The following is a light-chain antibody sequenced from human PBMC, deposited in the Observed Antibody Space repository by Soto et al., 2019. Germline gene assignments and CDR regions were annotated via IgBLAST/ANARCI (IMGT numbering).Light chain of an antibody. J-gene: IGLJ3*02. CDR3: FLSYSAARV. Sequence: QAVVTQEPSLTVSPGGTVTLTCGSSTGAVTSGHYPYWFQQKPGQAPRTLFYDTSNKHSWTPDRFSGPLLGGKAALTLSGALPEDEAEYYCFLSYSAARVFGGGTKLTVL. CDR1: TGAVTSGHY. V-gene: IGLV7-46*01. CDR2: DTS.